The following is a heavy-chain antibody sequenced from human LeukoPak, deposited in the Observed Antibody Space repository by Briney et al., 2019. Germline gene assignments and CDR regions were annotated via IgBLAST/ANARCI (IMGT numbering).Heavy chain of an antibody. Sequence: GGSLRLSCAASGFTFSDYYMKWVRQAPGKGLEWVSSISSSSTIYYADSVRGRFTISRDKAQNSLYLQMNSLRAEDTAVYYCAKDEGVDSDYYYYYMDVWGKGTTVTVSS. J-gene: IGHJ6*03. D-gene: IGHD5-18*01. CDR2: ISSSSTI. CDR1: GFTFSDYY. V-gene: IGHV3-69-1*01. CDR3: AKDEGVDSDYYYYYMDV.